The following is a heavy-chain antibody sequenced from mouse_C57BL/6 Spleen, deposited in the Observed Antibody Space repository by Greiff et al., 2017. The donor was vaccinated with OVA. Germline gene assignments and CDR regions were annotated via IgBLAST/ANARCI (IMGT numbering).Heavy chain of an antibody. CDR1: GYTFTSYW. Sequence: VQLQQPGAELVKPGASVKLSCKASGYTFTSYWMQWVKQRPGQGLEWIGEIDPSDSYTNYNQKFKGKATLTVDTSSSTAYMQLSSLTSEDSAVYYCARKGGVTDGVDYWGQGTTLTVSS. J-gene: IGHJ2*01. V-gene: IGHV1-50*01. D-gene: IGHD2-2*01. CDR2: IDPSDSYT. CDR3: ARKGGVTDGVDY.